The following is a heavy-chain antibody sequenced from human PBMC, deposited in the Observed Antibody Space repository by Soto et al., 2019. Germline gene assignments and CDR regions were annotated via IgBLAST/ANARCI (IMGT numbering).Heavy chain of an antibody. V-gene: IGHV3-NL1*01. CDR1: GFTFSSFH. D-gene: IGHD2-15*01. CDR2: VSSGGTNT. Sequence: GGSLRLSCAASGFTFSSFHMHWVRQSPGRGLEWVAMVSSGGTNTYYADSVKGRFVISRDNYGDIVYLELTGLAVDDTAVYFCAKDFERAAFDHWGQGTLVTV. CDR3: AKDFERAAFDH. J-gene: IGHJ4*02.